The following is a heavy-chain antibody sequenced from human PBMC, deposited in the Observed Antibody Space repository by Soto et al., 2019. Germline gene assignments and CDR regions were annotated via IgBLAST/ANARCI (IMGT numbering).Heavy chain of an antibody. Sequence: SVNGSCKASAGTFSSYTISWVRQAPGQGLEWMGRIIPILGIANYAQKFQGRVTITADKSTSTAYMELSSLRSEDTAVYYCANFGRGAAPSAEYLQHWGQGTLVTVSS. V-gene: IGHV1-69*02. CDR3: ANFGRGAAPSAEYLQH. CDR2: IIPILGIA. J-gene: IGHJ1*01. D-gene: IGHD6-6*01. CDR1: AGTFSSYT.